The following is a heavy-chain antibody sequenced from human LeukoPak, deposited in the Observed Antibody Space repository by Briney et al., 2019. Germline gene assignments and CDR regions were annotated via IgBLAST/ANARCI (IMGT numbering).Heavy chain of an antibody. V-gene: IGHV3-23*01. Sequence: GGSLRLSCAASGFTFSNYAMTWVRQAPGKGLEWVSAISGSTNSTYYADSVKGRFTISRDNSKNTLYLQMNSLRAEDTAVYYCAKSRRFGEFLDYYYYGMDVWGQGTTVTVSS. CDR1: GFTFSNYA. CDR2: ISGSTNST. D-gene: IGHD3-10*01. CDR3: AKSRRFGEFLDYYYYGMDV. J-gene: IGHJ6*02.